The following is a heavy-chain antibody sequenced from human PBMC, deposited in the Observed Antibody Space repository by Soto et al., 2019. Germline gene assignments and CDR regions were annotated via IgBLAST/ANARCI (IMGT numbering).Heavy chain of an antibody. J-gene: IGHJ4*02. CDR3: ARAGALVHSHHS. Sequence: PSETLSLTCTDSGGSISSADYYWSWIRQPPGKGLEWIAYIYYNGSTYYNPSLKSRVSISEGTSKNQFSLKLSSVTAADTAVYYCARAGALVHSHHSWGQGTLVTVSS. CDR2: IYYNGST. V-gene: IGHV4-30-4*01. D-gene: IGHD1-26*01. CDR1: GGSISSADYY.